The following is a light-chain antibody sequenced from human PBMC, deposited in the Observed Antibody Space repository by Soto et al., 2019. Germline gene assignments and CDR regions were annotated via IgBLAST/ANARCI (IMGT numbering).Light chain of an antibody. J-gene: IGKJ1*01. CDR2: AAS. V-gene: IGKV1-39*01. Sequence: DIQMTQSPSSLSASVGDRVTITCRASQSISSYLNWYQQKPGKAPKLLIYAASSLQSGVPSRFSGSGSGTDFTLTISSLQPEDFAVYYCQQYNNWPPTWTFGQGTKVDIK. CDR3: QQYNNWPPTWT. CDR1: QSISSY.